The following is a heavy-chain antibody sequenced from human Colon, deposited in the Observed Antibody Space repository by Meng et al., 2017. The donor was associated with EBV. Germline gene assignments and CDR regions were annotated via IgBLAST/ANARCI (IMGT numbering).Heavy chain of an antibody. V-gene: IGHV4-30-2*01. CDR3: VRDTRRGGGWFDP. Sequence: QVQLQESGSGMVRPSHTLVLTCAVSGESITSGDYSWNWIRQPPGKGLEWIGYIYHGVNIYYTPSLRSRVTISVDKSRNQFSLKLTSVSTADTAVYYCVRDTRRGGGWFDPWGQGTLVTVSS. D-gene: IGHD3-10*01. CDR1: GESITSGDYS. J-gene: IGHJ5*02. CDR2: IYHGVNI.